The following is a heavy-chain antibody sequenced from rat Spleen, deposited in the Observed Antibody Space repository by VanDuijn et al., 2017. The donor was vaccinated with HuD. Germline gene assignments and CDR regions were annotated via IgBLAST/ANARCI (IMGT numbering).Heavy chain of an antibody. D-gene: IGHD1-5*01. J-gene: IGHJ1*01. V-gene: IGHV5-27*01. Sequence: EVQLVESGGGLVQPGRSLKLSCAASGFTFSNYYMAWVRQAPTKGLEWVAYISTAGGNTYYRDSVRGRFTISRDDGESTLYLQMNSLRSEDTATYYCVRLYNNHGYWYFDFWGPGTMVTVSS. CDR2: ISTAGGNT. CDR3: VRLYNNHGYWYFDF. CDR1: GFTFSNYY.